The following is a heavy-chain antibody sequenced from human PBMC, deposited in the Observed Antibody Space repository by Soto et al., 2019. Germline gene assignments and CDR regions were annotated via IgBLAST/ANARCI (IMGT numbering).Heavy chain of an antibody. D-gene: IGHD5-18*01. CDR2: VSIGGST. Sequence: GGSLRLSCAASGFTFSSYAMGWVRQGPGKGLEWVAVVSIGGSTHYADSVRGRFTISRDNSKNTLYLQMNSLRAEDTAVYYCAKDLGIQLWLQDFDYWGQGTLVTVSS. CDR3: AKDLGIQLWLQDFDY. V-gene: IGHV3-23*01. CDR1: GFTFSSYA. J-gene: IGHJ4*02.